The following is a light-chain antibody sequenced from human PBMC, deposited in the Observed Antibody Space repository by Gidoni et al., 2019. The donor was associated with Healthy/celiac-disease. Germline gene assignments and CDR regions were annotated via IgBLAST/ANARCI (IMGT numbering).Light chain of an antibody. V-gene: IGKV3-20*01. Sequence: EIVLTQSPGTLSLSPGERATLSCRASQSVSSSYLAWYQQKPGQAPSLLIYGASIRATGIPDRISGSGSGTDFTLTISRLDPEYFAVYDCQQYGSSATCGQGTKVEIK. CDR2: GAS. CDR1: QSVSSSY. CDR3: QQYGSSAT. J-gene: IGKJ1*01.